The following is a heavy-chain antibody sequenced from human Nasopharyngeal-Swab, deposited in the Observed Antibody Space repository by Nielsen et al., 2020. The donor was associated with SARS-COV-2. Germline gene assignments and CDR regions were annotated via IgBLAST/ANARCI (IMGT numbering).Heavy chain of an antibody. Sequence: SETLSLTCTVSGGSISSYYWSWIRQPPGKGLEWIGYIYYSGSTNYNPSLKSRVTISVDTSKNQFSLKLNSVTAADTAMYYCARVRIAAAGAFGYWGQGTLVTVSS. D-gene: IGHD6-13*01. CDR1: GGSISSYY. CDR3: ARVRIAAAGAFGY. J-gene: IGHJ4*02. V-gene: IGHV4-59*12. CDR2: IYYSGST.